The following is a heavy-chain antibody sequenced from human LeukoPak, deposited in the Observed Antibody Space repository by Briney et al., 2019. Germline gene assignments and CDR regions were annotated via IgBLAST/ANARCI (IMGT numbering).Heavy chain of an antibody. CDR1: GFTFSSYE. V-gene: IGHV3-48*03. CDR3: ARDGKGHTIVATITGGGGMDV. Sequence: PGGSLRLSCAASGFTFSSYEMNWVRQAPGKGLEWVSYISSSGSTIYYADSVKGRFTISRDNAKNSLYLQMNSLRAEDTAVYYCARDGKGHTIVATITGGGGMDVWGQGTTVTVSS. CDR2: ISSSGSTI. J-gene: IGHJ6*02. D-gene: IGHD5-12*01.